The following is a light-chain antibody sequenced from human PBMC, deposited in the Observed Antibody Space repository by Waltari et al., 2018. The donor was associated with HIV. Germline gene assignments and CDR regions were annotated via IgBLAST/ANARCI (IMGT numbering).Light chain of an antibody. CDR1: SRDVGTYNY. J-gene: IGLJ1*01. V-gene: IGLV2-23*02. CDR3: CSFANPNFL. CDR2: DVK. Sequence: QSALTQPASVSGSPGQSITISCTGSSRDVGTYNYISWYQQHPGTVPKLIIYDVKGRPSVVSDRFSGSKSGTTASLTISGLQAEDEADYYCCSFANPNFLFGSGTKVTVL.